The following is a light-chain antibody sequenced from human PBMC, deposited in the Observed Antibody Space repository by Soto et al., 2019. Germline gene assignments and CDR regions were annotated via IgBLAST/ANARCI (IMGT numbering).Light chain of an antibody. CDR2: GAS. CDR1: QSVSSN. CDR3: QQFHRWPVT. V-gene: IGKV3-15*01. Sequence: EIVMTQSPATLSVSPGERATLSCRASQSVSSNLAWYQQKPGQAPRLLIYGASTRATGIPARFSGSGSGTDFTLTISRLEPEDVAVYYCQQFHRWPVTFGGGTKVDIK. J-gene: IGKJ4*01.